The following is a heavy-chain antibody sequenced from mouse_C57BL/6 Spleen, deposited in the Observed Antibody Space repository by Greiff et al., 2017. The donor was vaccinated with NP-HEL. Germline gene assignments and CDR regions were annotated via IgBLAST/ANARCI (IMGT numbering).Heavy chain of an antibody. CDR2: INPYNGDT. Sequence: VHVKQSGPELVKPGDSVKISCKASGYSFTGYFMNWVMQSHGKSLEWIGRINPYNGDTFYNQKFKGKATLTVDKSSNTAHMELRSLTSEDSAVYYCARWDLLWYFDVWGTGTTVTVSS. CDR3: ARWDLLWYFDV. J-gene: IGHJ1*03. V-gene: IGHV1-20*01. CDR1: GYSFTGYF. D-gene: IGHD2-1*01.